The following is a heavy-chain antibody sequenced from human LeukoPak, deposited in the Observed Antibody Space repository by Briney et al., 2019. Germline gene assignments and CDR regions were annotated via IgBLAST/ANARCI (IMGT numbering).Heavy chain of an antibody. J-gene: IGHJ2*01. D-gene: IGHD6-19*01. V-gene: IGHV3-23*01. CDR2: IVGSGGGT. CDR3: AKHLITVAAALWYFDL. CDR1: GFTSSKYG. Sequence: GGSLRLSCAVSGFTSSKYGMSWVRQAPGKGLEWVSAIVGSGGGTFYADSVKGRFTVSRDNSKNTVDLQMNSLRAEDTAIYYCAKHLITVAAALWYFDLWGRGTLVTVSS.